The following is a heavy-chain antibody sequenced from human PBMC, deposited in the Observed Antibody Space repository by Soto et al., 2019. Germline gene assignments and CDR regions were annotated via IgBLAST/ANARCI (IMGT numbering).Heavy chain of an antibody. J-gene: IGHJ6*02. Sequence: GGSLRLSCTASGFTFSTSAMIWVRQPPGRGLEWVSGISGSGAGTYYADSVKGRFTISRDNSKNTLYLQMSGLRAEDAAVYYCAKGPTVFGAVISFDYYYGMYVWGQGTPVTVSS. CDR2: ISGSGAGT. V-gene: IGHV3-23*01. D-gene: IGHD3-3*01. CDR1: GFTFSTSA. CDR3: AKGPTVFGAVISFDYYYGMYV.